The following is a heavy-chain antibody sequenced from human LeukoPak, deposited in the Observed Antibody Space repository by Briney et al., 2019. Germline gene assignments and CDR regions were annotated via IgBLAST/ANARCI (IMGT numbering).Heavy chain of an antibody. CDR2: ISSSGSTI. CDR1: GFTYSSCE. V-gene: IGHV3-48*03. J-gene: IGHJ4*02. CDR3: ARRVRRSTSCTLDY. Sequence: GGSLRLSCAAYGFTYSSCEMNWDRQAPGKGLEWVSYISSSGSTIYYADSVKGRFTISRDNAKNSLYLQMNRLGVEDTDVSYGARRVRRSTSCTLDYWGPKNLVTVSS. D-gene: IGHD2-2*01.